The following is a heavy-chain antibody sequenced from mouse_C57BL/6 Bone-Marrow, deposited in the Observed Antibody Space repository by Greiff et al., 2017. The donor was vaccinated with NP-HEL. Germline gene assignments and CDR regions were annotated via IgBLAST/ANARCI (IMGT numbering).Heavy chain of an antibody. CDR3: AQLGVDY. CDR2: IHPNSGST. Sequence: VKLQQPGAELVKPGASVTLSCTASGYTFTSYWMHWVKQRPGQGLEWIGMIHPNSGSTNYNEKFKSKATLTVDKSSSTAYMQLSSLTSEDSAGYYCAQLGVDYWGQGTTLTVSS. J-gene: IGHJ2*01. CDR1: GYTFTSYW. V-gene: IGHV1-64*01. D-gene: IGHD4-1*02.